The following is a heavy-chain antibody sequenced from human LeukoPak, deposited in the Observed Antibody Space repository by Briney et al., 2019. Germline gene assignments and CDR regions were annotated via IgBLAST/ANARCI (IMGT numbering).Heavy chain of an antibody. V-gene: IGHV4-34*01. CDR3: RQSGYSYAADY. Sequence: PSETLSLTCAVYGGSFSGYYWSWIRQPPGKGLEWIGEINHSGSTNYNPSLKSRVTISVDTSKNQFSLKLSSVTAADTAVYYCRQSGYSYAADYWGQGTLVTVSS. CDR2: INHSGST. D-gene: IGHD5-18*01. CDR1: GGSFSGYY. J-gene: IGHJ4*02.